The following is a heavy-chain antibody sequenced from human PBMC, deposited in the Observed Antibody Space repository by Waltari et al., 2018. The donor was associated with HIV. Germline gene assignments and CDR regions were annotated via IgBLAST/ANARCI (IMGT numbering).Heavy chain of an antibody. CDR2: ISYDGSNK. J-gene: IGHJ4*02. CDR3: AKGSAPGNFDY. CDR1: GFTFSSYG. V-gene: IGHV3-30*18. D-gene: IGHD6-13*01. Sequence: QVQLVESGGGVVQPGRSLRLSCAASGFTFSSYGMHWVSQAPGKGLEGWAVISYDGSNKYYADSVKGRFTISRDNSKNTLYLQMNSLRAEDTAVYYCAKGSAPGNFDYWGQGTLVTVSS.